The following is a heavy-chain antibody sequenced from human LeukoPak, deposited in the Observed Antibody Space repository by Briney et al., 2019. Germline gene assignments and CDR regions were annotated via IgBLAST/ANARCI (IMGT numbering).Heavy chain of an antibody. V-gene: IGHV1-2*02. J-gene: IGHJ4*02. D-gene: IGHD2-2*01. CDR2: INPNDGDT. CDR1: GYTFTDYY. CDR3: ARTNFLYCSSSTCLFDY. Sequence: ASVKVSCKASGYTFTDYYMHRVRQAPGQGFEWMGWINPNDGDTNYAQKFQGRVTMTRDTSISTAHMEVSRLRSDDTAVYYCARTNFLYCSSSTCLFDYWGQGTLVTVSS.